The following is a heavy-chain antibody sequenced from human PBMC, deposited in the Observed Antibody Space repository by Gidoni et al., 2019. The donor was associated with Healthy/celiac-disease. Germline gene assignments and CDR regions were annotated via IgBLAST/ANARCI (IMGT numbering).Heavy chain of an antibody. CDR3: ASKGDYDYVWGSYPPHFDY. J-gene: IGHJ4*02. CDR1: GGSISSGGYY. CDR2: IYYSGST. Sequence: QVQLQESGPGLVKPSQTLSLTCTVSGGSISSGGYYWSWIRQHPGKGLEWIGYIYYSGSTYYNPSLKSRVTISVDTSKNQFSLKLSSVTAADTAVYYCASKGDYDYVWGSYPPHFDYWGQGTLVTVSS. D-gene: IGHD3-16*02. V-gene: IGHV4-31*03.